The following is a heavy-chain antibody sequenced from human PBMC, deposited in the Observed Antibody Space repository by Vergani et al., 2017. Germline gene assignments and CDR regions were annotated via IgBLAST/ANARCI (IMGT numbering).Heavy chain of an antibody. D-gene: IGHD4/OR15-4a*01. CDR3: ARAYGANSGSRFDL. CDR1: GGSISNYY. V-gene: IGHV4-59*12. J-gene: IGHJ5*02. Sequence: QMQLQESGPGLVKSSETMSLSCLVSGGSISNYYWNWIRQSPGKGLEWIAYVHVSGSINYSPSLKNRVTVSVDTSKSQFSLTLTSATAADTAVYYCARAYGANSGSRFDLWGQGALVTVSS. CDR2: VHVSGSI.